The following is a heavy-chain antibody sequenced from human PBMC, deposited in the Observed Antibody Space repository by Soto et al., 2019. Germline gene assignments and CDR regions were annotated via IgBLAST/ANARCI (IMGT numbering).Heavy chain of an antibody. J-gene: IGHJ4*02. CDR3: AKGYQLLWGFDY. V-gene: IGHV3-23*01. CDR1: GFTFSTYA. D-gene: IGHD2-2*01. CDR2: ITGSGGST. Sequence: EVQLLESGGGLVQSGGSLRLSCAVSGFTFSTYAMSWVRQAPGKGLEWVSAITGSGGSTYYADSVKGRFTISRDNSKNTLYLQMNSLRAEDTAVYYCAKGYQLLWGFDYWGQGTLVTVSS.